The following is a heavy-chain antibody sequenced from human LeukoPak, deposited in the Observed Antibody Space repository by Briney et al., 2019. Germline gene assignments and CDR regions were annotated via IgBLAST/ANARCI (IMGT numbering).Heavy chain of an antibody. CDR2: ISYDGSNK. D-gene: IGHD6-13*01. V-gene: IGHV3-30*18. CDR3: AKDRRSSSWYSILYYYYGMDV. CDR1: GLTFYTYA. Sequence: QTGGSLRLSCEVSGLTFYTYAMSWVRQAPGKGLEWVAVISYDGSNKYYADSVKGRFTISRDNSKNTLYLQMNSLRAEDTAVYYCAKDRRSSSWYSILYYYYGMDVWGQGTTVTVSS. J-gene: IGHJ6*02.